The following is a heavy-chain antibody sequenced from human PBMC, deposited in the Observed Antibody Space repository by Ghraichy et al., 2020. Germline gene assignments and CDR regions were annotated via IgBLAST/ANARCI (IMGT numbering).Heavy chain of an antibody. V-gene: IGHV1-24*01. J-gene: IGHJ6*03. CDR1: GYTLTELS. D-gene: IGHD6-13*01. Sequence: ASVKVSCKVSGYTLTELSMHWVRQAPGKGLEWMGGFDPEDGETIYAQKFQDRVTMTEDTSTDTAYMELSSLRSEDTAMYYCATRGRGIAAAGQGAGYYYYYMDVWGKGTTVTVSS. CDR2: FDPEDGET. CDR3: ATRGRGIAAAGQGAGYYYYYMDV.